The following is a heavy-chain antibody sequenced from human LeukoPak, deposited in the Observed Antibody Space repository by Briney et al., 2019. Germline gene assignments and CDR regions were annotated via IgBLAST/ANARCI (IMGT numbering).Heavy chain of an antibody. Sequence: KPGGSLRLSCAASGFTFSSYSMNWVRQAPGKGRESVSSISSSSSYIYYADSVKGRFTISRDNAKNSLYLQMNSLRAEDTAVYYCARGYSSSWSLGDYWGQGTLVTVSS. CDR2: ISSSSSYI. V-gene: IGHV3-21*01. CDR1: GFTFSSYS. CDR3: ARGYSSSWSLGDY. J-gene: IGHJ4*02. D-gene: IGHD6-13*01.